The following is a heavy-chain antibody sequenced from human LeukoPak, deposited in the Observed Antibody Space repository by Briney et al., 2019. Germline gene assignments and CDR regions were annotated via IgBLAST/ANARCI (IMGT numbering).Heavy chain of an antibody. CDR1: GYTLTELS. D-gene: IGHD1-26*01. CDR2: FDPEDGET. Sequence: ASVTVSCKVSGYTLTELSMHWVRQAPGKGLEWMGGFDPEDGETIYAQKFQGRVTMTEDTSTDTAYMELSSLRSEDTAVYYCATDRWELRAFDYWGQGTLVTVSS. V-gene: IGHV1-24*01. J-gene: IGHJ4*02. CDR3: ATDRWELRAFDY.